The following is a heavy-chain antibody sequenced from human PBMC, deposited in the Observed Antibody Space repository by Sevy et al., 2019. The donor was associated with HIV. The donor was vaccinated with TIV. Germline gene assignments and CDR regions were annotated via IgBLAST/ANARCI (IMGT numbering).Heavy chain of an antibody. CDR3: ARAKLPTHIVVVTAIPNWFDP. Sequence: GGFLRLSCAASGFTFSSYAMHWVRQAPGKGLEWVVVISYDGSNKYYSDSVKGRFTISRDNSKNTLYLQMNSLRAEDTAVYYCARAKLPTHIVVVTAIPNWFDPWGQGTLVTVSS. D-gene: IGHD2-21*02. CDR1: GFTFSSYA. CDR2: ISYDGSNK. V-gene: IGHV3-30-3*01. J-gene: IGHJ5*02.